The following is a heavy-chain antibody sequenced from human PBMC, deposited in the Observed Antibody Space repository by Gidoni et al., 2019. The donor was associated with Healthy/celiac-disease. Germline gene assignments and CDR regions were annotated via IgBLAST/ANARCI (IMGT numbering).Heavy chain of an antibody. Sequence: QVQLVESGGGVVQPGRSLRLSCAASGFPFSSYAMHWVRQAPGKGLEWVAVISYDGSNKYYADSVKCRFTISRDNSKNTLYLQMNSLRAEDTAVYYCARDFLDQSSGIMITFGGVALWGQGTLVTVSS. CDR3: ARDFLDQSSGIMITFGGVAL. V-gene: IGHV3-30-3*01. CDR2: ISYDGSNK. CDR1: GFPFSSYA. D-gene: IGHD3-16*01. J-gene: IGHJ4*02.